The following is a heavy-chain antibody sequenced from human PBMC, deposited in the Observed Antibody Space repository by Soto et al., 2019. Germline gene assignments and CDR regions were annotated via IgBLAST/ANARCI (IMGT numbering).Heavy chain of an antibody. D-gene: IGHD6-13*01. J-gene: IGHJ4*02. CDR2: ISYDGSNK. CDR1: GFTFSSYG. V-gene: IGHV3-30*18. CDR3: AKDKLSSSWGTGFDY. Sequence: SLRLSCAASGFTFSSYGMHWVRQAPGKGLEWVAVISYDGSNKYYADSVKGRFTISRDNSKNTLYLQMNSLRAEDTAVYYCAKDKLSSSWGTGFDYWGQGTLVTVSS.